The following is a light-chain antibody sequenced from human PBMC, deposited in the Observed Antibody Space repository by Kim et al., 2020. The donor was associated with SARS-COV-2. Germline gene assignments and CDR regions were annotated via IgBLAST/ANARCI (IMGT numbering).Light chain of an antibody. CDR3: CSYAGSYTYV. CDR2: DVS. CDR1: SSDVGGYNY. V-gene: IGLV2-11*01. J-gene: IGLJ1*01. Sequence: GQSFTISCTGTSSDVGGYNYVSWYQQNPGKAPKLMIYDVSKRPSGVPDRFSGSKSGNTASLTISGLQAENEADYYCCSYAGSYTYVFGTGTKVTVL.